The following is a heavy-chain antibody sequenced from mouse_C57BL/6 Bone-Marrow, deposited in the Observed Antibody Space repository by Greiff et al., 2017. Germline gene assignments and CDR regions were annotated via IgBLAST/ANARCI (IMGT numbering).Heavy chain of an antibody. CDR2: IWWDDDK. Sequence: QVTLKVSGPGILQPSQTLSLTCSFSGFSLSTFGMGVGWIRQPTGKGLEWLAQIWWDDDKYYNPALKSLLTISKDTSKNQVFLKIANVDTADTATYYCTRRTCPYAMDYWGQGTSVTVSS. J-gene: IGHJ4*01. V-gene: IGHV8-8*01. CDR3: TRRTCPYAMDY. CDR1: GFSLSTFGMG.